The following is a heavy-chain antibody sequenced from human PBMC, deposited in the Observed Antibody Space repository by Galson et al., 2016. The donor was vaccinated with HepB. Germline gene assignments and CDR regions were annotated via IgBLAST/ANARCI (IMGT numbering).Heavy chain of an antibody. CDR2: ISSGSSII. CDR1: GLNFNNYT. D-gene: IGHD6-13*01. V-gene: IGHV3-48*02. Sequence: SLRLSCAASGLNFNNYTINWVRQAPGKGLEWISYISSGSSIIYYADSVRGRFTISRDSAKNSVYLQMNSLRDEDTAVYYCARNPDSSTWYMSWYFDLWGRGTLVTVSS. J-gene: IGHJ2*01. CDR3: ARNPDSSTWYMSWYFDL.